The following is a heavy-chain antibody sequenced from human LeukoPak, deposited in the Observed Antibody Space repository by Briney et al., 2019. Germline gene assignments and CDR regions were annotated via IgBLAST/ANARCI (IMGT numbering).Heavy chain of an antibody. CDR1: GFLFSNYG. D-gene: IGHD5-24*01. V-gene: IGHV3-30*02. CDR3: AKGGRWLQSYFDY. CDR2: IRYGGASR. Sequence: GRSLRLSCAASGFLFSNYGMHWVRQGPGKGLEWVASIRYGGASRYYADSVKGRFTIPRDNPQNTLYLQMDSLRDEDTAVYYCAKGGRWLQSYFDYWGQGTLVTVSS. J-gene: IGHJ4*02.